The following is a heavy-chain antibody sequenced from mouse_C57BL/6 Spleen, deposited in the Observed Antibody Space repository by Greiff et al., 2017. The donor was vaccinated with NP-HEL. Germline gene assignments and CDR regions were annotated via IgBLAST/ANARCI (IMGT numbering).Heavy chain of an antibody. D-gene: IGHD1-1*01. Sequence: EVQGVESGAELVKPGASVKLSCTASGFNIKDYYMHWVKQRTEQGLEWIGRIDPEDGETKYAPKFQGKATITADTSSTTAYLQLSSLTSEDTAVYYCARPSYGSSFYYFDYWGQGTTLTVSS. V-gene: IGHV14-2*01. CDR1: GFNIKDYY. J-gene: IGHJ2*01. CDR3: ARPSYGSSFYYFDY. CDR2: IDPEDGET.